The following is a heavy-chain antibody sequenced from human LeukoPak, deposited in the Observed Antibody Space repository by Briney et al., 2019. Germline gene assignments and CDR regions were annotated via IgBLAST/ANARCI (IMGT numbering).Heavy chain of an antibody. J-gene: IGHJ6*02. D-gene: IGHD3-10*01. V-gene: IGHV3-23*01. Sequence: GGSLRLSCAASGFTFSSYAMSWVRQAPGKGLEWVSAISGSGGSTYYADSVKGRFTISRDNSKNTLYLQMNSLRAEDTAVYYCARDLWFGELPLDYYYYYGMDVWGQGTTVTVSS. CDR3: ARDLWFGELPLDYYYYYGMDV. CDR2: ISGSGGST. CDR1: GFTFSSYA.